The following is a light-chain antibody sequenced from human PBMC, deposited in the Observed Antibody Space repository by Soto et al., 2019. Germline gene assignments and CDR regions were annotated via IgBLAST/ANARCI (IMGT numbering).Light chain of an antibody. Sequence: EIVLTQSPGSLSLSPGQRATLPCRASQSVDTTFFAWYQKKPGQAPRLLIYGASKRATGIPDRFSGSGSGTDFTLIISRLEPEYFAVYYCQQYMSSVTFGQGTKVEIK. CDR3: QQYMSSVT. J-gene: IGKJ1*01. V-gene: IGKV3-20*01. CDR2: GAS. CDR1: QSVDTTF.